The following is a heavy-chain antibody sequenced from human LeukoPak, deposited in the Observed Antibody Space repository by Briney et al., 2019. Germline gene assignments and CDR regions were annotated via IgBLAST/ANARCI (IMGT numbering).Heavy chain of an antibody. Sequence: SETLSLTCTVSGGSISSYYWSWIRQPPGKGLEWIGYIYYSGSTNYNPSLKSRVTISVDTSKNQFSLKLSSVTAADTAVYYCARSMGLRYFEDYYYGMDVWGQGTTVTVSS. CDR1: GGSISSYY. CDR3: ARSMGLRYFEDYYYGMDV. D-gene: IGHD3-9*01. J-gene: IGHJ6*02. V-gene: IGHV4-59*01. CDR2: IYYSGST.